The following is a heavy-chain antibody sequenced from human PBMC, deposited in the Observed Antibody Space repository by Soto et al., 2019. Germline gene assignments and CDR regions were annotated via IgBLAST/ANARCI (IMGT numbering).Heavy chain of an antibody. CDR2: IYRSGTA. CDR1: GGSISDNNW. D-gene: IGHD2-21*01. J-gene: IGHJ4*02. Sequence: PSETLSLTCAVSGGSISDNNWWSWVRQPPGKGLEWIGEIYRSGTANYNPSLNSRVTISMDKSKNQISLHLYSVTAADSAVYYCARHIGVPGTRGFDYWGQGTLVTVSS. CDR3: ARHIGVPGTRGFDY. V-gene: IGHV4-4*02.